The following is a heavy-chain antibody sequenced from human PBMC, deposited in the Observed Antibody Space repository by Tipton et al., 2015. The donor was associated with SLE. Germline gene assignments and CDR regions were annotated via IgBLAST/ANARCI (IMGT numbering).Heavy chain of an antibody. CDR2: IYYSGNT. CDR1: GVSVSNNNYC. D-gene: IGHD7-27*01. J-gene: IGHJ4*02. CDR3: ARGANWGSRDFQY. Sequence: TLSLTCTVSGVSVSNNNYCWSWIRQPPGKGLEWIGDIYYSGNTNYNPSLTSGVTISVDTSKNQFSLKLTSVTASDTAVYYCARGANWGSRDFQYWGQGTLVTVSS. V-gene: IGHV4-61*01.